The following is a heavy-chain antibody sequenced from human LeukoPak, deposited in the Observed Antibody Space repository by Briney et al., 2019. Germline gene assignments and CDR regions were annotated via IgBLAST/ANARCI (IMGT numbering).Heavy chain of an antibody. CDR1: GYSISSGYY. J-gene: IGHJ5*02. D-gene: IGHD2-2*01. V-gene: IGHV4-38-2*02. Sequence: PSETLSLTCTVSGYSISSGYYWGLIRPPPGKGLEWIGSIYHSGSTYYNPSLKSRVTISVDTSKNQFSLKLSSVTAADTAVYYCARAIVVVPAAMWFDPWGQGTLVTVSS. CDR2: IYHSGST. CDR3: ARAIVVVPAAMWFDP.